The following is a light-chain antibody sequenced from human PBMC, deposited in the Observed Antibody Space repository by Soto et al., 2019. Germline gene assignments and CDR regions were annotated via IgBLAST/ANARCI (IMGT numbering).Light chain of an antibody. V-gene: IGLV1-51*01. CDR3: GAWDTSLTVYV. Sequence: SVLTQPPSVSAAPGQEVTISCSGSSSNIAANSVSWYQHLPGTAPKLLIYDSDRRPSGTPARFSGSKSGTSATLGITGLQTGDEADYYCGAWDTSLTVYVFGSGTKVTVL. CDR1: SSNIAANS. J-gene: IGLJ1*01. CDR2: DSD.